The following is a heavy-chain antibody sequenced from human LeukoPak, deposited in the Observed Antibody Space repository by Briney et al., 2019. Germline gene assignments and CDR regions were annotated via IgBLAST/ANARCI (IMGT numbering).Heavy chain of an antibody. CDR1: GYTFTGYY. V-gene: IGHV1-18*04. Sequence: GASVKVSCKASGYTFTGYYMHWVRQAPGQGLEWMGWISAYNGNTNYAQKLQGRVTMTTDTSTSTAYMELRSLRSDDTAVYYCARGSTYYDFWSGYSGGFYMDVWGKGTTVTVSS. D-gene: IGHD3-3*01. CDR2: ISAYNGNT. J-gene: IGHJ6*03. CDR3: ARGSTYYDFWSGYSGGFYMDV.